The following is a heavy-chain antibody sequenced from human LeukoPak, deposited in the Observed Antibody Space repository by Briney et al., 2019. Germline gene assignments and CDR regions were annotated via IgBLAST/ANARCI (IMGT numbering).Heavy chain of an antibody. Sequence: SETLSLTCAVSGGSISSSSYYWGWIRQPPGKGLEWIGSIYYSGSTYYNPSLKRRVTISVDTSKNQFSLKLSSVAAADTAVYYCARYYVDYLTCFDPWGQGTLVTVSS. V-gene: IGHV4-39*07. D-gene: IGHD4-17*01. CDR2: IYYSGST. CDR3: ARYYVDYLTCFDP. CDR1: GGSISSSSYY. J-gene: IGHJ5*02.